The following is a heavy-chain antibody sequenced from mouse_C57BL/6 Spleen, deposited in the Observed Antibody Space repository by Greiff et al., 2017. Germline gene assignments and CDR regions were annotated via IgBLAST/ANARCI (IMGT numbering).Heavy chain of an antibody. CDR2: IDPSGSYT. CDR1: GYTFTSYW. V-gene: IGHV1-69*01. CDR3: ARGGTTVLAFDY. D-gene: IGHD1-1*01. Sequence: VQLQQPGAELVMPGASVKLSCTASGYTFTSYWMPWVKQRPGQGLEWIGEIDPSGSYTNYNQKFKGKFTLTVDKSYSTAYLQLSSLRSEDSAVYFCARGGTTVLAFDYWGQGTTLTVSS. J-gene: IGHJ2*01.